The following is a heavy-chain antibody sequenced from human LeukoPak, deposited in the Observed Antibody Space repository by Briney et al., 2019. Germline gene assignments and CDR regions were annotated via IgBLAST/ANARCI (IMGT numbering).Heavy chain of an antibody. CDR2: IYYSGST. D-gene: IGHD3-10*01. Sequence: ASETLSLTCAVSGGSISSSSYYWGWIRQPPGKGLEWIGSIYYSGSTYYNPSLKSRVTISVDTSKNQFSLKLSSVTAADTAVYYCASGDGSGSSNWFDPWGQGTLVTVSS. CDR3: ASGDGSGSSNWFDP. CDR1: GGSISSSSYY. V-gene: IGHV4-39*01. J-gene: IGHJ5*02.